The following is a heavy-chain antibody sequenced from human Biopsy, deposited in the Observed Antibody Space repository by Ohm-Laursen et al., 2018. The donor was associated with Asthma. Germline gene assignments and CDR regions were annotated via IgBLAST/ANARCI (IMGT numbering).Heavy chain of an antibody. CDR1: GFNFNIQW. CDR3: ASLHYFGMNV. Sequence: SLRLSCSASGFNFNIQWMSWVRQAPGKGLEWVANLGPDASETYSVDSMKGRLTVSRDNAKTSIFLQLNTLRVEDTAVYYCASLHYFGMNVWGQGTTVPVSS. CDR2: LGPDASET. J-gene: IGHJ6*02. V-gene: IGHV3-7*02.